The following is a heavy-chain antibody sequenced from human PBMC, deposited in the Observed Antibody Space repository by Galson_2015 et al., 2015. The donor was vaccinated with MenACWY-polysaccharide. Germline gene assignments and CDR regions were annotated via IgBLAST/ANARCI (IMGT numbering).Heavy chain of an antibody. J-gene: IGHJ4*02. CDR1: GGSISSGGYS. Sequence: TLSLTCAVSGGSISSGGYSWSWIRQPPGKGLEWIGYIYHSGSTYYNPSLKSRVTISVDRSKNQFSLKLSSVTAADTAVYYCARGSTASTGSYYFDFWGQGTLVIVSS. CDR2: IYHSGST. V-gene: IGHV4-30-2*01. CDR3: ARGSTASTGSYYFDF. D-gene: IGHD6-13*01.